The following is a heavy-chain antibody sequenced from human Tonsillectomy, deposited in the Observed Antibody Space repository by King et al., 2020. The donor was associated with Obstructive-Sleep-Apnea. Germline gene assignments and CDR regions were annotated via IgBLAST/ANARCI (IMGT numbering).Heavy chain of an antibody. V-gene: IGHV1-69*12. CDR2: IIPIFGTA. D-gene: IGHD3-16*01. CDR3: ARDLRLGDYGGYYGMDV. Sequence: QLVQSGAEVKKPGSSVKVSCKASGGTFSSYAISWVRQAPGQGLEWMGGIIPIFGTANYAQMFQGRVTITADESTRTAYVELSSPRSEDTAVYFCARDLRLGDYGGYYGMDVWGQGTTVTVSS. CDR1: GGTFSSYA. J-gene: IGHJ6*02.